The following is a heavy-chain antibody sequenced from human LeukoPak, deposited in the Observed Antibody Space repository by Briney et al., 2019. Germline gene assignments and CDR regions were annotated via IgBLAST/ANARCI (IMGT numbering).Heavy chain of an antibody. D-gene: IGHD3-3*01. CDR3: ARVGVWSVHEAFDI. CDR2: INHSGST. V-gene: IGHV4-34*01. Sequence: SETLSLTCAVYGGSFSVYYWSWIRQPPRKGLEWIGEINHSGSTTYNPSLKSRVTISVDTSKNQFSLKLSSVTAADTAVYYCARVGVWSVHEAFDIWGQGTMVTVSS. J-gene: IGHJ3*02. CDR1: GGSFSVYY.